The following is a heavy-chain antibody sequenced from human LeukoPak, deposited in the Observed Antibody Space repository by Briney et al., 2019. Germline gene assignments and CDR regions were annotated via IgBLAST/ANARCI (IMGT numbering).Heavy chain of an antibody. V-gene: IGHV3-30*18. J-gene: IGHJ4*02. CDR3: AKGPELQY. CDR1: GFTLSSYG. Sequence: PGRSLRLSCAASGFTLSSYGMHWVRQAPGKGLEWVAVISYDGSNKYYADSVKGRFTISRDNSKNTLYLQMNSLRAEDTAVYYCAKGPELQYWGQGTLVTVSS. CDR2: ISYDGSNK. D-gene: IGHD1-26*01.